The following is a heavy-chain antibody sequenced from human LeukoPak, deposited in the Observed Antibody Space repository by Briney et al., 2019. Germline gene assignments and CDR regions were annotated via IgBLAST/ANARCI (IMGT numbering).Heavy chain of an antibody. J-gene: IGHJ3*02. Sequence: PGRSLRLSCAASGFTVSSNYMSWVRQAPGKGLEWVSVIYSGGSTYYADSVKGRFTISRDNSKNTLYLQMNSLRAEDTAVYYCARDRDYGGNFHAFDIWGQGTMVTVSS. V-gene: IGHV3-66*01. D-gene: IGHD4-23*01. CDR3: ARDRDYGGNFHAFDI. CDR1: GFTVSSNY. CDR2: IYSGGST.